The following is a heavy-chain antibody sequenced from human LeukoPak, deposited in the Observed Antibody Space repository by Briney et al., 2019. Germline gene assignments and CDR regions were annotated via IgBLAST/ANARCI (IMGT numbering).Heavy chain of an antibody. CDR1: GGSISSYY. Sequence: SETLSLTCTVSGGSISSYYWSWIRQPAGKGLEWIGRIYTSGSTNYNPSLKSRVTMSVDTSKNQFSLKLSSVTAADTAVYYCAREIVVVPAVRSPNWFDPWGQGTLVTVSS. V-gene: IGHV4-4*07. CDR2: IYTSGST. J-gene: IGHJ5*02. D-gene: IGHD2-2*01. CDR3: AREIVVVPAVRSPNWFDP.